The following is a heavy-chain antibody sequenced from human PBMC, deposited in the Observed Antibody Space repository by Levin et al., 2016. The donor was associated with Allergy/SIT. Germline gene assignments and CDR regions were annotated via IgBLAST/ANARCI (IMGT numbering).Heavy chain of an antibody. Sequence: GGSLRLSCAASGFTFSSYAMSWVRQAPGKGLEWVSAISGSGGSTYYADSVKGRFTISRDNSKNTLYLQMNSLRAEDTAVYYCAKAPLGSWYLPYDYWGQGTLVTVSS. CDR3: AKAPLGSWYLPYDY. CDR1: GFTFSSYA. J-gene: IGHJ4*02. CDR2: ISGSGGST. D-gene: IGHD6-13*01. V-gene: IGHV3-23*01.